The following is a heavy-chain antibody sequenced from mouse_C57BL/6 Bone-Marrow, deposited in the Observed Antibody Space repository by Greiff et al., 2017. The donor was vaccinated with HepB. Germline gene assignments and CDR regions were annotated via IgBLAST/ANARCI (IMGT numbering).Heavy chain of an antibody. CDR3: ARSITTVVATGYFDY. Sequence: VQLQQSGAELMKPGASVKLSCKATGYTFTGYWIEWVKQRPGHGLEWIGEILPGSGSTNYNEKFKGKATFTADTSSNTAYMQLSSLPTEDSAIYYCARSITTVVATGYFDYWGQGTTLTVSS. CDR2: ILPGSGST. V-gene: IGHV1-9*01. J-gene: IGHJ2*01. D-gene: IGHD1-1*01. CDR1: GYTFTGYW.